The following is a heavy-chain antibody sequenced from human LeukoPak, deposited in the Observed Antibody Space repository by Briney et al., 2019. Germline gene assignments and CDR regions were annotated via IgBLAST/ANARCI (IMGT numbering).Heavy chain of an antibody. Sequence: PGGPLRLSCAASGFTFSSYEMNWVRQAPGKGLEWASYISSSGSTIYYADSVKGRFTISRDNAKNSLYLQMNSLRAEDTAVYYCASLSGSYFDYWGQGTLVTVSS. D-gene: IGHD1-26*01. CDR1: GFTFSSYE. J-gene: IGHJ4*02. CDR3: ASLSGSYFDY. CDR2: ISSSGSTI. V-gene: IGHV3-48*03.